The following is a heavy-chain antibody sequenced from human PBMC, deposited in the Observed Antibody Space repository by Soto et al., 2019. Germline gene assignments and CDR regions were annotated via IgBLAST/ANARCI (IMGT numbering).Heavy chain of an antibody. D-gene: IGHD3-10*01. J-gene: IGHJ4*02. V-gene: IGHV4-59*01. CDR1: CGSMSDFF. CDR2: VYYLGST. CDR3: ARDGYDGSGSPYPAY. Sequence: SETLSLTCSVSCGSMSDFFWSWIRQSPERGLEWIGYVYYLGSTDYNPSLKSRVTISVDTSKRQFSLRLSSVTAADAAIYYCARDGYDGSGSPYPAYWGPGTQVTVSS.